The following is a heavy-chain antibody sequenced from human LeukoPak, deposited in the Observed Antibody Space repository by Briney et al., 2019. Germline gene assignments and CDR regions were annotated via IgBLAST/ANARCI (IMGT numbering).Heavy chain of an antibody. CDR1: GFTFSNYA. Sequence: LSGGSLRLSCAASGFTFSNYAMSWVRQAPGKGLESVSGISGSGGTTSYADSVKGRFTISRDNSKNTLFLQMNSLRAEDTAVYYCAKALYGGHDYWGQGTLVTVSS. J-gene: IGHJ4*02. CDR3: AKALYGGHDY. D-gene: IGHD4/OR15-4a*01. CDR2: ISGSGGTT. V-gene: IGHV3-23*01.